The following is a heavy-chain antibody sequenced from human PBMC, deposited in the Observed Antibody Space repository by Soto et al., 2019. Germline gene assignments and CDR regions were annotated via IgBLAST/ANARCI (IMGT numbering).Heavy chain of an antibody. Sequence: RASVKVSCKASGYTFTGYYMHWVRQAPGQGLEWMGWINPNSGGTNYAQKFQGWVTMTRDTSISTAYMELSRLRSDDTAVYYCARLRRGGIAAAGTPYNWFDPWGQGTLVTVSS. J-gene: IGHJ5*02. V-gene: IGHV1-2*04. CDR3: ARLRRGGIAAAGTPYNWFDP. CDR1: GYTFTGYY. CDR2: INPNSGGT. D-gene: IGHD6-13*01.